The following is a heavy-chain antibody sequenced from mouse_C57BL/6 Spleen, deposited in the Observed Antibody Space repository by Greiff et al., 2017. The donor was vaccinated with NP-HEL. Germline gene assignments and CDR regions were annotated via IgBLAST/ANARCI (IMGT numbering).Heavy chain of an antibody. CDR1: GYSITSGYY. CDR3: ARGSGYVPFAY. J-gene: IGHJ3*01. CDR2: ISYDGSN. Sequence: DVQLQESGPGLVKPSQSLSLTCSVTGYSITSGYYWNWIRQFPGNKLEWMGYISYDGSNNYNPSLKNRISITRDTSKNQFFLKLNSVTTEDTATYYCARGSGYVPFAYWGQGTLVTVSA. D-gene: IGHD3-2*02. V-gene: IGHV3-6*01.